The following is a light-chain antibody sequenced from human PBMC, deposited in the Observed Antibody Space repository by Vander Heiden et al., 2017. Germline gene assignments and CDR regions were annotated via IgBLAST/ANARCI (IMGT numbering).Light chain of an antibody. CDR3: QQYDNLPF. CDR2: GAS. J-gene: IGKJ3*01. CDR1: PDISNY. Sequence: DIKITQSPSSLSASVGDRVTITCQASPDISNYLNWYQQKPGTAPKLLIYGASNLETGVPSRFSGSGSGTDFTFTISSLQPEDIATYYCQQYDNLPFFGPGTKVDIK. V-gene: IGKV1-33*01.